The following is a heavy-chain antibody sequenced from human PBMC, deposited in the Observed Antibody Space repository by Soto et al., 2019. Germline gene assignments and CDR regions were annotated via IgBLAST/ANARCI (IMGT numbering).Heavy chain of an antibody. J-gene: IGHJ3*02. CDR1: GGSISSSNW. CDR3: ARKGDVDLDYGILTGYYSNDFDI. V-gene: IGHV4-4*02. CDR2: IYHSGST. Sequence: QVQLQESGPGLVKPSGTLSLTCAVSGGSISSSNWCSWVRQPPGKGLEWIGEIYHSGSTNCNPSRKSRVTLSVDKYKNHYSLKLSSVTAADTAVYYCARKGDVDLDYGILTGYYSNDFDIWGQGTMVTVSS. D-gene: IGHD3-9*01.